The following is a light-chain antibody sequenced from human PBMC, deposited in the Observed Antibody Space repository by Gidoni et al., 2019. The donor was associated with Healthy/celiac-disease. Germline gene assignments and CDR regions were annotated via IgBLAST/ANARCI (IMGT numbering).Light chain of an antibody. CDR2: GAS. V-gene: IGKV3-15*01. J-gene: IGKJ1*01. Sequence: ERVMTQPPATLSVSPGERATLSCRVSQSVSSNLAWYQQKPGQAPRLLIYGASTRATGIPARFSGIGSGTEFTLTISRLQSEDFAVYYCQQYNNWPGTFGQGTKVEIK. CDR3: QQYNNWPGT. CDR1: QSVSSN.